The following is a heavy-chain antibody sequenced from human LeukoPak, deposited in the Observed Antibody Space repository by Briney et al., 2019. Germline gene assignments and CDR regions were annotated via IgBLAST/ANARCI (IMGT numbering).Heavy chain of an antibody. J-gene: IGHJ6*03. CDR3: ARHAPPSFRYYYMDV. Sequence: SETLSLTCAVSGDSISSYYWNWIRQPAGKGLEWIGRIYTSGSTNYNPSLKSRVTMSIDTSKNQFSLNLSSVTAADTAVYYCARHAPPSFRYYYMDVWGKGTTVTVSS. CDR2: IYTSGST. CDR1: GDSISSYY. D-gene: IGHD2-8*01. V-gene: IGHV4-4*07.